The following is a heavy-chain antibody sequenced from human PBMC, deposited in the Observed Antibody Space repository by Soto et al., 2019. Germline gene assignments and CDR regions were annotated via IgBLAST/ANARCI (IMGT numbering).Heavy chain of an antibody. CDR1: GCTFSSYA. CDR2: IIPIFGTA. D-gene: IGHD2-21*02. V-gene: IGHV1-69*13. CDR3: ARSGGRGLYCGGDCYSGFDY. Sequence: SLKVSCKSSGCTFSSYAISWVRQAPGKGLEWMGGIIPIFGTANYAQKFQGRVTITADESTSTAYMELSSLRSEDTAVYYCARSGGRGLYCGGDCYSGFDYWGQGTLVTVSS. J-gene: IGHJ4*02.